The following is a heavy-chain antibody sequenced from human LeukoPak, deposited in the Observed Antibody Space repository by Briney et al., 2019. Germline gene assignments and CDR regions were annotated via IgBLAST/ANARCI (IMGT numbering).Heavy chain of an antibody. CDR1: GYTFTSYG. V-gene: IGHV1-18*01. J-gene: IGHJ4*02. D-gene: IGHD2-2*01. CDR2: ISAYNGNT. Sequence: WASVKVSCKASGYTFTSYGISWVRQAPGQGLEWMGWISAYNGNTNCAQKLQGRVTMTKDTSTSTAYMELRSLRSDDTAVYYCARERDCSSTSCYQDPLFDYWGQGTLVTVSS. CDR3: ARERDCSSTSCYQDPLFDY.